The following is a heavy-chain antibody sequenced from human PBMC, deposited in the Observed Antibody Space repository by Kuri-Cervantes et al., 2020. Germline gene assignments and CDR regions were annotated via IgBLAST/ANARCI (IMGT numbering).Heavy chain of an antibody. CDR2: INPNSGGT. D-gene: IGHD3-10*01. J-gene: IGHJ4*02. Sequence: ASVKVSCKASGYTFTSYDINWVRQATGQGLEWMGWINPNSGGTNYAQKFQGWVTMTRDTSISTAYMELSRLRSDDTAVYYCARDNGPMVQGVIYWGQGTLVTVSS. CDR1: GYTFTSYD. V-gene: IGHV1-2*04. CDR3: ARDNGPMVQGVIY.